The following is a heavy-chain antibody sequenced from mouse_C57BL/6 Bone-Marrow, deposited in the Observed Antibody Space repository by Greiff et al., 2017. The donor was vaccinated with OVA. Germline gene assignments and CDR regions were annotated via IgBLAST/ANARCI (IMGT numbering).Heavy chain of an antibody. D-gene: IGHD2-12*01. J-gene: IGHJ1*03. CDR1: GYTFTSYW. CDR3: ARSGRRDWYFDV. V-gene: IGHV1-59*01. CDR2: IDPSDSYT. Sequence: VQLQQPGAELVRPGTSVKLSCKASGYTFTSYWLHWVKQRPGQGLEWIGEIDPSDSYTNNNQKFKGKATLTVDTSSSTAYMQLSSLTSEDSAVYYCARSGRRDWYFDVWGTGTTVTVSS.